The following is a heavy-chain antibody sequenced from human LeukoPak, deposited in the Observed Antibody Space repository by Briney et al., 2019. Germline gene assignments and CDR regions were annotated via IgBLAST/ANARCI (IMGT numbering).Heavy chain of an antibody. CDR1: GGSISSSNW. J-gene: IGHJ5*02. Sequence: PSETLSLTCAVSGGSISSSNWWSWVRQPPGKGLEWIGEIYHSGSTNYNPSLKSRHTISIDTSKNQFSLKLSSVTAADTAVYFCASCGSGGWFEVWGQGTLVTVSS. V-gene: IGHV4-4*02. CDR2: IYHSGST. CDR3: ASCGSGGWFEV. D-gene: IGHD2-15*01.